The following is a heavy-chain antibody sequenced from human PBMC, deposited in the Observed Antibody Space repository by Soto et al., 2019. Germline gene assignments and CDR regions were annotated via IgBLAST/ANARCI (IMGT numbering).Heavy chain of an antibody. CDR2: INAGNGNT. CDR1: GGTFSSYA. J-gene: IGHJ4*02. CDR3: ARGGGIDY. D-gene: IGHD3-16*01. V-gene: IGHV1-18*01. Sequence: ASVKVSCKASGGTFSSYAISWVRQAPGQGLEWMGWINAGNGNTKYSQKFQGRVTMTTDTSTSTAYMELRSLRSDDTAVYYCARGGGIDYWGQGTLVTSPQ.